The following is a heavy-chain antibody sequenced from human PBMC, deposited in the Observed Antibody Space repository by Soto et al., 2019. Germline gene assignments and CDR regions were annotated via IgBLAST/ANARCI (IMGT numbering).Heavy chain of an antibody. CDR2: ITSISSYI. CDR1: GFTFSSYT. J-gene: IGHJ4*02. Sequence: GGSLRLSCAASGFTFSSYTMSWVRQAPGKGLEWVSSITSISSYIYYTDSVKGRFTISRDNAKNSLYLQMNSLRADDTAVYYCARVIYEESHHDYWGQGTLVTVSS. V-gene: IGHV3-21*01. CDR3: ARVIYEESHHDY. D-gene: IGHD3-22*01.